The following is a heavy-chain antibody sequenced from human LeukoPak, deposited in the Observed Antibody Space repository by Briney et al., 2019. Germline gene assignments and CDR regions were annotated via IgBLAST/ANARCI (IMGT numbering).Heavy chain of an antibody. Sequence: SETLSLTCTVSGGSISTNSNFFWGWIRQPPGKGLDWICIIYYSGTTYYNPSLKSRVTIFVNTSKNLFSLRLTSATAADTAVYYCAKHRRVTNWYVDFWGQGTLVTVSS. D-gene: IGHD1-1*01. CDR1: GGSISTNSNFF. CDR3: AKHRRVTNWYVDF. CDR2: IYYSGTT. V-gene: IGHV4-39*01. J-gene: IGHJ4*02.